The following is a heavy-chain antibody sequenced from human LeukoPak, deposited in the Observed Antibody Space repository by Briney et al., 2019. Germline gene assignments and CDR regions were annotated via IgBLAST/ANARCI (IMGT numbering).Heavy chain of an antibody. V-gene: IGHV3-30-3*01. J-gene: IGHJ6*02. CDR1: GFTFSSYA. D-gene: IGHD2-2*01. Sequence: GRSLRLSCAASGFTFSSYAMHWVRQAPGKGLEWVAVISYDGSNKYYADSVKGRFTISGDNSKNTLYLQMNSLRAEDTAVYYCARDENIVVVPAANYYYHGMDVWGQGTTVTVSS. CDR2: ISYDGSNK. CDR3: ARDENIVVVPAANYYYHGMDV.